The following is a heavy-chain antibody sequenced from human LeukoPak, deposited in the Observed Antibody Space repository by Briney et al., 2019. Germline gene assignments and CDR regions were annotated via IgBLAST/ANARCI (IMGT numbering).Heavy chain of an antibody. CDR1: GISFSSYW. D-gene: IGHD2-15*01. V-gene: IGHV3-7*01. Sequence: GGSLRLSCAVSGISFSSYWMSWVRQAPGKGLEWVANINEYGSERQYLDSVRGRFTVSRDNSKNSLYLQMDILGDEDTAVYYCAKDDVVVVAATIDYWGQGTLVTVSS. J-gene: IGHJ4*02. CDR3: AKDDVVVVAATIDY. CDR2: INEYGSER.